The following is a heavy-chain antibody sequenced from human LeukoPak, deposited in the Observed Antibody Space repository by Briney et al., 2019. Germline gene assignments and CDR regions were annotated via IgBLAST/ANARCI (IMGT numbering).Heavy chain of an antibody. CDR1: GYTFTSYG. CDR2: ISAYNSNT. Sequence: HWGSVRVSCKASGYTFTSYGIRWVRQARGEGGGRVGLISAYNSNTNYAQKLHGIITMTTDTSTSTAYMELRSLGSDDTAVYYCARGVLQPTPNFDYWGQGTLVTVSS. V-gene: IGHV1-18*01. J-gene: IGHJ4*02. D-gene: IGHD1-1*01. CDR3: ARGVLQPTPNFDY.